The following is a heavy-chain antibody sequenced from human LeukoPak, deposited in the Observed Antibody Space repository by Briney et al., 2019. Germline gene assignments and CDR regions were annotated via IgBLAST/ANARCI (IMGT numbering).Heavy chain of an antibody. V-gene: IGHV3-23*01. D-gene: IGHD5-24*01. Sequence: GGSQRLSCEASGFTVSGNYMNWIRQAPGKGLEWVSSITNTGGTTYYADSAKGRFTISRDNSKNTLYLQMNGLRAEDTAVYYCAKTRNGYTTEYLEHWGQGTLVTVSS. CDR2: ITNTGGTT. CDR1: GFTVSGNY. CDR3: AKTRNGYTTEYLEH. J-gene: IGHJ1*01.